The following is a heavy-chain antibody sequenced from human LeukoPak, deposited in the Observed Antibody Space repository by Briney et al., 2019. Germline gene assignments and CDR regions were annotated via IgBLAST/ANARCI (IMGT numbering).Heavy chain of an antibody. CDR2: INHDESDN. CDR1: GFTFSGSW. CDR3: ARGHYGMDV. V-gene: IGHV3-7*01. Sequence: PSGSLTLSCAASGFTFSGSWMTWVRQAPGKGLEWVANINHDESDNYYAYSVKGRFTISRDNAKNSLYVQMNSLRVEDTAVYYCARGHYGMDVWGQGTTVTVSS. J-gene: IGHJ6*02.